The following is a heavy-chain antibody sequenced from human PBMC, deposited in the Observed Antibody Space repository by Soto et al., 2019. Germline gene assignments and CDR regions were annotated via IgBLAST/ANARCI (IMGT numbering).Heavy chain of an antibody. CDR3: ARVGLITIFGVVRHYYFDY. V-gene: IGHV4-30-2*01. J-gene: IGHJ4*02. CDR1: GGSISSGGYS. D-gene: IGHD3-3*01. Sequence: SETLSLTCAVSGGSISSGGYSWSWIRQPPGKGLEWIGYIYHSGSTYYNPSLKSRVTISVDRSKNQFSLKLSSVTAADTAVYYCARVGLITIFGVVRHYYFDYWGQGTLVTVSS. CDR2: IYHSGST.